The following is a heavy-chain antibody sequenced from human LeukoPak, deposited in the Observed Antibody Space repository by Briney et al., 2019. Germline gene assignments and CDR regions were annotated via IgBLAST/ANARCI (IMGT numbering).Heavy chain of an antibody. CDR2: INWNGGST. CDR1: GFTFDDYG. D-gene: IGHD1-26*01. J-gene: IGHJ4*02. V-gene: IGHV3-20*04. CDR3: ARGYGGSYGRYYDY. Sequence: PGGSLRLSCAASGFTFDDYGMNWVRQAPGKGLEWVSGINWNGGSTGYADSVKGRFTISRDNAKNSLYLRMNSLRAEDTALYYCARGYGGSYGRYYDYWGQGTLVTVSS.